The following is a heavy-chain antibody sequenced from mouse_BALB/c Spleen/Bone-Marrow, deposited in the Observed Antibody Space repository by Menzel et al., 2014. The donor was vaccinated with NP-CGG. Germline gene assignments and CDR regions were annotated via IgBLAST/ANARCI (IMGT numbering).Heavy chain of an antibody. J-gene: IGHJ3*01. D-gene: IGHD2-4*01. CDR1: GYTFTSYW. CDR2: MNPSTGYT. Sequence: QVQLQQSGAELAKPGASVKMSCKASGYTFTSYWMHWVKQRPGQGLEWIGYMNPSTGYTEYSQKFKDKATLTADKSSSTAYMQLSSLTSEDSAVYYCARYPYYDYVVFAYLGQATLVTVSA. CDR3: ARYPYYDYVVFAY. V-gene: IGHV1-7*01.